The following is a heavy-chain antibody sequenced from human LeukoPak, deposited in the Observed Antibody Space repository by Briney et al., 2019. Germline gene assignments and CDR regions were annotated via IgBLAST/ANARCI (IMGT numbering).Heavy chain of an antibody. Sequence: GASVKVSCKASGYTFTGYYMHWVRQAPGQGLEWMGRINPNSGGTNYAQKFQGRVTMTRDTSISTAYMELSRLRSDDTAVYYCAREIKRITIFGVVISGGDYWGQGTLVTVSS. CDR3: AREIKRITIFGVVISGGDY. CDR2: INPNSGGT. CDR1: GYTFTGYY. D-gene: IGHD3-3*01. V-gene: IGHV1-2*06. J-gene: IGHJ4*02.